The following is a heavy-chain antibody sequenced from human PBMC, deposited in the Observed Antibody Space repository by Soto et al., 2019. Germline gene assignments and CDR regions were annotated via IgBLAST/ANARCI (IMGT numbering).Heavy chain of an antibody. J-gene: IGHJ3*02. CDR3: ATDLGITIFGVVIRTRGPDAFDI. V-gene: IGHV1-24*01. CDR1: GYTLTELS. D-gene: IGHD3-3*01. CDR2: FDPEDGET. Sequence: ASLKVSCKVSGYTLTELSMHWVRQAPGKGLEWMGGFDPEDGETIYAQKFQGRVTMTEDTSTDTAYMELSSLRSEDTAVYYCATDLGITIFGVVIRTRGPDAFDIWGQGTMVTVSS.